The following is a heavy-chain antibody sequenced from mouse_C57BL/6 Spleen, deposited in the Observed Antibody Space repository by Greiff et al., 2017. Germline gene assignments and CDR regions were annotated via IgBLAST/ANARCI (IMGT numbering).Heavy chain of an antibody. J-gene: IGHJ3*01. V-gene: IGHV14-4*01. D-gene: IGHD1-2*01. CDR1: GFNIKDDY. Sequence: EVQLQQSGAELVRPGASVKLSCTASGFNIKDDYMHWVKQRPEQGLEWIGWIDPENGDTEYASKFQGKATITADTSSNTAYLQLRSLTSEDTAVYYCTTGGRRGFAYWGQGTLVTVSA. CDR2: IDPENGDT. CDR3: TTGGRRGFAY.